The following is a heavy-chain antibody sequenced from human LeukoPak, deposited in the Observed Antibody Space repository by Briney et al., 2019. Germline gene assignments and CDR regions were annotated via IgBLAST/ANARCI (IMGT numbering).Heavy chain of an antibody. CDR3: ATGTCGGGGACYSRTD. J-gene: IGHJ4*02. CDR2: ISGGGGNT. CDR1: GFTFSNYA. D-gene: IGHD2-15*01. Sequence: GGSLRLSCAASGFTFSNYAMSWVRQAPGKWLGWGSAISGGGGNTYHADSVKGRFTISRDNSKNTLYLQMNSLRAEDTAVYYCATGTCGGGGACYSRTDWGQGTLVTVSS. V-gene: IGHV3-23*01.